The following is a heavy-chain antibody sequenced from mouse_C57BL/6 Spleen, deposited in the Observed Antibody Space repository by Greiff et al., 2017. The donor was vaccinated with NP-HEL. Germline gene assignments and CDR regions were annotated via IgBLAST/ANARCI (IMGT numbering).Heavy chain of an antibody. CDR1: GFNIKDDY. CDR2: IDPENGDT. D-gene: IGHD1-1*01. V-gene: IGHV14-4*01. J-gene: IGHJ1*03. Sequence: VQLQQSGAELVRPGASVKLSCTASGFNIKDDYMHWVKQRPEQGLEWIGWIDPENGDTEYASKFQGKATITADTSSNTAYLQLSSLTSEDTAVYYCTTSPYYGSSYWYFDVWGTGTTVTVSS. CDR3: TTSPYYGSSYWYFDV.